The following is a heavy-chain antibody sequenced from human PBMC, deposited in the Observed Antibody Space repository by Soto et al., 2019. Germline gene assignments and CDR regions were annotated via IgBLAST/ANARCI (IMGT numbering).Heavy chain of an antibody. CDR3: ARDRYGDYIDY. V-gene: IGHV1-18*01. CDR2: ISAYNGNT. D-gene: IGHD4-17*01. CDR1: GYTLTELS. J-gene: IGHJ4*02. Sequence: GASVKVSCKVSGYTLTELSMHWVRQAPGQGLEWMGWISAYNGNTNYAQKLQGRVTMTTDTSTSTAYMELRSLRSDDTAVYYCARDRYGDYIDYWGQGTLVTVSS.